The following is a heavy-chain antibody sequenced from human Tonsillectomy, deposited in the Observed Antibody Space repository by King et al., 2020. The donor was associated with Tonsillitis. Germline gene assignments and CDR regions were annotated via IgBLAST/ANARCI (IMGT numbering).Heavy chain of an antibody. CDR2: MYYSGTI. V-gene: IGHV4-39*01. D-gene: IGHD6-19*01. J-gene: IGHJ4*02. CDR1: GGSISSSDHY. Sequence: QLQESGPGVVKPSETLSLTCTVSGGSISSSDHYWAWIRQPPGKGLEWIGYMYYSGTIFYNPSLKIRITISGGTSANQFSLRLSPVTAADTAVYFCARSVSGSFDYWGQGALVTVSS. CDR3: ARSVSGSFDY.